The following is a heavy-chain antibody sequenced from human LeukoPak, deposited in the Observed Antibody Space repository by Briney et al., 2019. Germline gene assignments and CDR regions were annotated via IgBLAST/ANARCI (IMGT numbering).Heavy chain of an antibody. D-gene: IGHD3-9*01. CDR1: GGSISSSNW. Sequence: SETLSHTCAVSGGSISSSNWWSWVRQPPGKGLEWIWEIYHSGSTNYNPSLKSRVTISVDKSKNQFSLKLSSVTAADTAVYYCARRIRYFDWLLPKNAFDIWGQGTMVTVSS. CDR2: IYHSGST. CDR3: ARRIRYFDWLLPKNAFDI. V-gene: IGHV4-4*02. J-gene: IGHJ3*02.